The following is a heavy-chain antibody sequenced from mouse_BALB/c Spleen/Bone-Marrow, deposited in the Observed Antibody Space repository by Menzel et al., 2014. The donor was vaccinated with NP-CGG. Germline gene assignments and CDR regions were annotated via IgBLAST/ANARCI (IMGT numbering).Heavy chain of an antibody. J-gene: IGHJ3*01. CDR2: ISDGGSYT. D-gene: IGHD2-12*01. CDR3: ARDGGYSYAWFAY. CDR1: GFTFSDYY. Sequence: EVMLVESGGGLVKPGGSLKLSCAASGFTFSDYYMYWVRQTPEKRLEWVAIISDGGSYTFYPDSVKGRFTISRDNAKNSLYLQMSSLKSEDTAMYYCARDGGYSYAWFAYWGQGTLVTVSA. V-gene: IGHV5-4*02.